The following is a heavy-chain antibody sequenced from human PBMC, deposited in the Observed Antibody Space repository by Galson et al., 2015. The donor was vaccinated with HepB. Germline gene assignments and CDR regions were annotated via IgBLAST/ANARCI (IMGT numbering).Heavy chain of an antibody. CDR2: INPNSGGT. Sequence: SVKVSCKASGYTFTGYYMHWVRQAPGQGLEWMGRINPNSGGTNYAQKFQGRVTMTRDTSISTAYMELSRLRSDDTAVYYCARDRVGYGDSNYYYYYMDVWGKGTTVTVSS. D-gene: IGHD4-17*01. V-gene: IGHV1-2*06. J-gene: IGHJ6*03. CDR1: GYTFTGYY. CDR3: ARDRVGYGDSNYYYYYMDV.